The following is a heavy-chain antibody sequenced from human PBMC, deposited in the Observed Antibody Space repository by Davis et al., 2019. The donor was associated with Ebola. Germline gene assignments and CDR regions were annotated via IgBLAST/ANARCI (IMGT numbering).Heavy chain of an antibody. CDR3: AKSGLSFGVVKYHYGMDV. V-gene: IGHV3-21*04. CDR2: INSGSTYV. CDR1: GFSFTTYS. Sequence: GGSLRLSCAAAGFSFTTYSMSWVRQAPGKGLEWVSSINSGSTYVFYADSVKGRFTISRDNAKNSLYLQMNSLRAEDTAVYYCAKSGLSFGVVKYHYGMDVWGKGTTVTVSS. D-gene: IGHD3-3*01. J-gene: IGHJ6*04.